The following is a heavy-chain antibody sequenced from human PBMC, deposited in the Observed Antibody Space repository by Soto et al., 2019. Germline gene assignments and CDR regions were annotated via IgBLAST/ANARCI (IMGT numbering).Heavy chain of an antibody. CDR3: TRAQGWLQPCDY. CDR2: ISVDGSSI. Sequence: SLRLSCAASGFTFNSYWMHWVRQAPGKGLVWVSHISVDGSSISLADSVKGRFTISRDNAKNTLYLQMNSLRVEDTAVYYCTRAQGWLQPCDYWGQGTLVTVSS. J-gene: IGHJ4*02. D-gene: IGHD5-12*01. CDR1: GFTFNSYW. V-gene: IGHV3-74*01.